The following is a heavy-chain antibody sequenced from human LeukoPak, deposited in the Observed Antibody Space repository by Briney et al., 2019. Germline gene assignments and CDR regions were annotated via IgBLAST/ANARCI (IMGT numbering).Heavy chain of an antibody. V-gene: IGHV3-7*01. J-gene: IGHJ3*02. CDR1: GFTFSSYW. D-gene: IGHD3-10*01. CDR3: ARGVWFGELGVDAFDI. Sequence: GGSLRLSCAASGFTFSSYWMSWVRQAPGKGLEWVANIKQDGSEKYYVDSVKGRFTISRDNAKNSLYLQMNSLRAEDTAVYYCARGVWFGELGVDAFDIWGQGTMVTVSS. CDR2: IKQDGSEK.